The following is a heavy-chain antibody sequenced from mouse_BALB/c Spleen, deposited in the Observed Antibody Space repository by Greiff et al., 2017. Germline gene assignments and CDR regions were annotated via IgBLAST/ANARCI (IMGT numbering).Heavy chain of an antibody. J-gene: IGHJ4*01. Sequence: VQLQQSGTVLARPGASVKMSCKASGYSFTSYWMHWVKQRPGQGLEWIGAIYPGNSDTSYNQKFKGKAKLTAVTSASTAYMELSSLTNEDSAVYYFTGDYDYRMDYWGQGTSVTVAS. D-gene: IGHD2-4*01. CDR1: GYSFTSYW. V-gene: IGHV1-5*01. CDR2: IYPGNSDT. CDR3: TGDYDYRMDY.